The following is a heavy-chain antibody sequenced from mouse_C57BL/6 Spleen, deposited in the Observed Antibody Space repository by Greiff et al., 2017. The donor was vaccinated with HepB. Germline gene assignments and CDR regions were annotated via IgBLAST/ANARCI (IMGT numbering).Heavy chain of an antibody. Sequence: VQLQQSGAELVKPGASVKLSCKASGYTFTSYWMHWVKQRPGQGLEWIGMIHPNSGSTNYNEKFKSKATLTVDKSSSTAYMQLSSLTSEDSAVYCCASPLYHNNYSFAYWGQGTPVTVSA. CDR3: ASPLYHNNYSFAY. CDR1: GYTFTSYW. CDR2: IHPNSGST. J-gene: IGHJ3*01. D-gene: IGHD2-5*01. V-gene: IGHV1-64*01.